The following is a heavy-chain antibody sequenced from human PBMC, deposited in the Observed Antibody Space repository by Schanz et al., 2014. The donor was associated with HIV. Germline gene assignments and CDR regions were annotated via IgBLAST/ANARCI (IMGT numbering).Heavy chain of an antibody. D-gene: IGHD5-12*01. CDR3: ARGGYAARPSYYYDMDI. V-gene: IGHV3-74*02. J-gene: IGHJ6*02. CDR1: GFTFSTYW. CDR2: INSDGSSD. Sequence: VQLVESGGGVVQPGRSLRLSCAASGFTFSTYWMHWVRQAPGKGLVWVSRINSDGSSDTYADSMKGRFTISRDNAKNTLYLQINSLRAEDTAVYYCARGGYAARPSYYYDMDIWGQGTTVTVSS.